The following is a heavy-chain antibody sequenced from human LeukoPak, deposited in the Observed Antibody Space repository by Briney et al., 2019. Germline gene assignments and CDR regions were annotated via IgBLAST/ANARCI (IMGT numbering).Heavy chain of an antibody. Sequence: GASVTVSFKASGHSFGNYGFSWVRPAPGQGLEGMGRISAHNGNTNYAQKFQGRVTMTTDTSTTTAYMDLRSLRSDDTAVYYCAREVVNYHGSGSFSPRQDYYGMDVWGQGTTVIVSS. CDR3: AREVVNYHGSGSFSPRQDYYGMDV. CDR2: ISAHNGNT. D-gene: IGHD3-10*01. CDR1: GHSFGNYG. J-gene: IGHJ6*02. V-gene: IGHV1-18*01.